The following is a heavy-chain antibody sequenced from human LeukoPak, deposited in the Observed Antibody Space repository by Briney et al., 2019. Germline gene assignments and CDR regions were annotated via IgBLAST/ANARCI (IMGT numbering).Heavy chain of an antibody. D-gene: IGHD2-15*01. V-gene: IGHV1-69*02. CDR3: ARGKYCSGGECYSVRTSYDGFDS. J-gene: IGHJ5*01. CDR1: GGDFNTHI. Sequence: SVKVSCKASGGDFNTHIINWVRQAPGQGLEWMGRIIPMRDLANYAHKFQGRVIITADKSRRTAYMEMSRLTSDDTAVYYCARGKYCSGGECYSVRTSYDGFDSWGQGTVVSVSS. CDR2: IIPMRDLA.